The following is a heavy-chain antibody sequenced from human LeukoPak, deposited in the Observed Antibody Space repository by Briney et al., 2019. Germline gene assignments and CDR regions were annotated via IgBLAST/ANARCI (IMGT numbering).Heavy chain of an antibody. CDR3: GRYSLGGDY. V-gene: IGHV3-33*08. CDR1: GFSFSTFG. Sequence: GGSLRLSCAASGFSFSTFGMHWARRAPGKGLEWVAVIWNDGSKKFYAESVRGRFTISRDNSQNTLYLQINRLRAEETAVYYCGRYSLGGDYWGQGTLVTVSS. D-gene: IGHD3-16*01. J-gene: IGHJ4*02. CDR2: IWNDGSKK.